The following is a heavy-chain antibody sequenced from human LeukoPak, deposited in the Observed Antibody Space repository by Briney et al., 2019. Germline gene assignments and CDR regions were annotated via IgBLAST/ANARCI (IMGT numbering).Heavy chain of an antibody. CDR3: AKNTGQLPEYFQH. V-gene: IGHV3-23*01. CDR2: NSGGSS. Sequence: GGSLRLSCAASGFTFSTYGVDWVRQAPGKGLEWVSSNSGGSSYYADSVKGRFTVSRDNSKNTLYLQMNSLRAGDTAVYYCAKNTGQLPEYFQHWGQGTLVTVSS. D-gene: IGHD6-6*01. CDR1: GFTFSTYG. J-gene: IGHJ1*01.